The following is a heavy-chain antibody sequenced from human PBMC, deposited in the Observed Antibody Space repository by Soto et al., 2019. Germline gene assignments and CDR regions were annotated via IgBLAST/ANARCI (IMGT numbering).Heavy chain of an antibody. V-gene: IGHV3-23*01. D-gene: IGHD1-26*01. CDR1: GFTFSSYA. J-gene: IGHJ5*02. CDR3: AKVPAGDGSYYWFDP. CDR2: ISGSGGST. Sequence: GGSLRLSCAASGFTFSSYAMSWVRQAPGKGLEWVSAISGSGGSTYYADSVKGRFTISRDNSKNTLYLQMNSLRAEDTAVYYCAKVPAGDGSYYWFDPWGQGTLVTVSS.